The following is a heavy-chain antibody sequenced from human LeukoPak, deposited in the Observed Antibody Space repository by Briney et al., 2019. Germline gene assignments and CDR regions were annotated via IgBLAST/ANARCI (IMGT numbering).Heavy chain of an antibody. CDR3: ARDPGLGYYDILTPYGMDV. CDR2: MNPNSGNT. Sequence: ASVKVSCKASGYTFTSYDINWVRQATGQGLEWMGWMNPNSGNTNYAQKLQGRVTMTTDTSTSTAYMELRSLRSDDTAVYYCARDPGLGYYDILTPYGMDVWGQGTTVTVSS. V-gene: IGHV1-18*01. D-gene: IGHD3-9*01. CDR1: GYTFTSYD. J-gene: IGHJ6*02.